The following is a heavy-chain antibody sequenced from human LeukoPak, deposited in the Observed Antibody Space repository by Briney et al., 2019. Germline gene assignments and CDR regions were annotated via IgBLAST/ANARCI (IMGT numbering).Heavy chain of an antibody. J-gene: IGHJ4*02. CDR3: AAYCSSTSCYSQFGY. CDR1: GYTFTGYY. V-gene: IGHV1-2*06. CDR2: INPNSGGT. D-gene: IGHD2-2*01. Sequence: ASVKVSCKASGYTFTGYYMHWVRQAPGQGLEWMGRINPNSGGTNYAQKFQERVTITRDMSTSTAYMELSSLRSEDTAVYYCAAYCSSTSCYSQFGYWGQGTLVTVSS.